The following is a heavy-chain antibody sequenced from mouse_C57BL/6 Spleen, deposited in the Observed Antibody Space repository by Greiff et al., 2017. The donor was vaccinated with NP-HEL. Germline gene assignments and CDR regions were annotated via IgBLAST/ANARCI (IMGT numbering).Heavy chain of an antibody. V-gene: IGHV2-5*01. D-gene: IGHD2-3*01. Sequence: QVQLQQSGPGLVQPSQSLSITCTVSGFSLTSYGVHWVRQSPGKGLEWLGVIWRGGSTDYNAAFMSRLSITKDNSKSQVFFKMNSLQADDTAIYYCAKNRGYYDYYAMDYWGQGTSVTVSS. CDR1: GFSLTSYG. J-gene: IGHJ4*01. CDR2: IWRGGST. CDR3: AKNRGYYDYYAMDY.